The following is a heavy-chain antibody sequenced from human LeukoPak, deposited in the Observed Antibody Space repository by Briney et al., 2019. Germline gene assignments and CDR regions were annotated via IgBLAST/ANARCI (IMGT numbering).Heavy chain of an antibody. CDR1: GYTFTSYD. Sequence: GASVKVSCKASGYTFTSYDINWVRQATGQGLEWMGWMNPNSGNTGYAQKFQGGVTITRNTSISTAYMELSSLRSEDTAVYYCARGGMIVVVIDYWGQGTLVTVSS. CDR3: ARGGMIVVVIDY. J-gene: IGHJ4*02. D-gene: IGHD3-22*01. V-gene: IGHV1-8*03. CDR2: MNPNSGNT.